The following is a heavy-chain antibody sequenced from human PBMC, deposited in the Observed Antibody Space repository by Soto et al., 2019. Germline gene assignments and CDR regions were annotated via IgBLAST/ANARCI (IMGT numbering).Heavy chain of an antibody. D-gene: IGHD6-6*01. Sequence: EVQLLESGGGLVQPGGSLRLSCAASGFTFSSYAMRWVRQAPGKGLEWVSGISGSGVSTYYADSVKGRFTISRDNSKSTLYLQMSSLRAEDTAVYYCAKDRERIATRSIDYWGQGTLVTVSS. J-gene: IGHJ4*02. V-gene: IGHV3-23*01. CDR1: GFTFSSYA. CDR2: ISGSGVST. CDR3: AKDRERIATRSIDY.